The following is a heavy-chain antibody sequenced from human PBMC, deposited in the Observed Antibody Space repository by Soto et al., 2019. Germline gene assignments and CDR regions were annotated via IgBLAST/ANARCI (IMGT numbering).Heavy chain of an antibody. D-gene: IGHD5-12*01. CDR3: AKDPGYSGYDFITLFDY. Sequence: GGSLRLSCAASGFTFSSYAMGWVRQAPGKGLEWVSAISGSGGSTYYADSVKGRFTISRDNSKNTLYLQMNSLRAEDTAVYYCAKDPGYSGYDFITLFDYWGQGTLVTVSS. V-gene: IGHV3-23*01. CDR1: GFTFSSYA. CDR2: ISGSGGST. J-gene: IGHJ4*02.